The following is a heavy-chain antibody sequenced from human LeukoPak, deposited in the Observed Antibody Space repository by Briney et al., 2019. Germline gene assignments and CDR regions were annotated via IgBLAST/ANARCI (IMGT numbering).Heavy chain of an antibody. CDR3: ARDSSSGWDDYYYYYGMDV. CDR1: GGTFSSYA. D-gene: IGHD6-19*01. CDR2: IIPILGIA. V-gene: IGHV1-69*04. J-gene: IGHJ6*04. Sequence: SVKVSCKASGGTFSSYAISWVRQAPGQGLEWMGRIIPILGIANYAQKFQGRVTITADKSTSTAYMELSSLRSEDTAVYYCARDSSSGWDDYYYYYGMDVWGKGTTVTVSS.